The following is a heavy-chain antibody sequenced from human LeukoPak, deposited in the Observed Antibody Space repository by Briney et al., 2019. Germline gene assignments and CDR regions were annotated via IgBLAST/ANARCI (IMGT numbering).Heavy chain of an antibody. CDR2: IYSGGST. CDR1: GFTVSSNY. J-gene: IGHJ4*02. Sequence: PGGSLRLSCAASGFTVSSNYTSWVRQAPGKGLEWVSVIYSGGSTYYADSVKGRFTISRDNSKNTLYLQMNSLRAEDTAVYYCARVDSSGWELTDWGQGTLVTVSS. CDR3: ARVDSSGWELTD. D-gene: IGHD6-19*01. V-gene: IGHV3-53*01.